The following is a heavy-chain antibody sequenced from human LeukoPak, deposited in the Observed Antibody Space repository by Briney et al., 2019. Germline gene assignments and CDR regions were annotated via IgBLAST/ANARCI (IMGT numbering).Heavy chain of an antibody. CDR1: GGSISSSSYY. J-gene: IGHJ4*02. CDR3: SGSETYCSGGSCYWPFDY. Sequence: PSETLSLTCTVSGGSISSSSYYWGWIRQPPGKGLEWIGSIYYSGSTYYNPSLKSRVTISVDTSKNQFSLKLSSVTAADTAVYYCSGSETYCSGGSCYWPFDYWGQGTLVTVSS. CDR2: IYYSGST. D-gene: IGHD2-15*01. V-gene: IGHV4-39*01.